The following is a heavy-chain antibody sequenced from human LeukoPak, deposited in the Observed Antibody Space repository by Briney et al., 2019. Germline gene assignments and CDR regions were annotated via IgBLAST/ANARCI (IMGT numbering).Heavy chain of an antibody. V-gene: IGHV3-7*01. CDR2: IRQDGSQK. D-gene: IGHD4-17*01. CDR1: GFTFSSYW. CDR3: ARESGSVTSEVDFDY. Sequence: GGSLRLPCAASGFTFSSYWMSWVRQAPGKGLEWVATIRQDGSQKYYVDSVKGRFTISRDNAKNSLYLQMNGLRAEDTAVYYCARESGSVTSEVDFDYWGQGTLVTVSS. J-gene: IGHJ4*02.